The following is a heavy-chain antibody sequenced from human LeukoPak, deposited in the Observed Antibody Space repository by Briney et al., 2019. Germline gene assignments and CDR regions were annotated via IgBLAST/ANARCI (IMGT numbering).Heavy chain of an antibody. Sequence: ASVKVSCKASGYTFTGYYMHWVRQAPGQGLEWMGWINPNSGGTNYAQKFQGRVTMTRDTSISTAYMELSRLRSDDTAVYYCARDRVPYYYDSRSPDYWGQGTLVTVSS. CDR1: GYTFTGYY. CDR2: INPNSGGT. D-gene: IGHD3-22*01. J-gene: IGHJ4*02. CDR3: ARDRVPYYYDSRSPDY. V-gene: IGHV1-2*02.